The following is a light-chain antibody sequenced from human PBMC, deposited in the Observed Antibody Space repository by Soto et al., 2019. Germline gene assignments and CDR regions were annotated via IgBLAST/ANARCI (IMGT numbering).Light chain of an antibody. V-gene: IGLV1-47*01. CDR1: TSNIGSNY. Sequence: QSVLTQPPSASGTPGQGVTISCSGSTSNIGSNYVYWYQQLPGTAPKLLIYRNNQQPSGVPDRFSGSKSGTSASLAISGLRSDDEADYFCATWDDSLNGFYVFGTGTKLTVL. CDR2: RNN. J-gene: IGLJ1*01. CDR3: ATWDDSLNGFYV.